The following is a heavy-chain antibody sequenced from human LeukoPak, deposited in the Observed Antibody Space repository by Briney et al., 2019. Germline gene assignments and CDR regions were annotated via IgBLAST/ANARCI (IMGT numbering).Heavy chain of an antibody. J-gene: IGHJ4*02. CDR2: IQEDGSEK. Sequence: GGSLRLSCVASGFTFRDYWMTWVRQAPGKGLEWVANIQEDGSEKNYADSVKGRFTTSRDNSKNSVYLQINSPRGEDTAVYYCARARYGDFWGQGNRVTVSS. CDR3: ARARYGDF. V-gene: IGHV3-7*04. D-gene: IGHD1-14*01. CDR1: GFTFRDYW.